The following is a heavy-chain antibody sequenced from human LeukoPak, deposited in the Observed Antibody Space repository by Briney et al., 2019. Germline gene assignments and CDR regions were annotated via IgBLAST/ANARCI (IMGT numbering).Heavy chain of an antibody. D-gene: IGHD4-17*01. V-gene: IGHV1-69*13. J-gene: IGHJ4*02. CDR2: IIPIFGTA. Sequence: SVTVSCKASGGTFSSYATSWVRQAPGQGLEWMGGIIPIFGTANYAQKFQGRVTITADESTSTAYMELSSLRSEDTAVYYCARHGDRYYFDYWGQGTLVTVSS. CDR1: GGTFSSYA. CDR3: ARHGDRYYFDY.